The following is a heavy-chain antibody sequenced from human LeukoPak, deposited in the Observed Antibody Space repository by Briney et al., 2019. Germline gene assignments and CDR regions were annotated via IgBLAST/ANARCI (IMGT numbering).Heavy chain of an antibody. CDR1: GFTFDDYG. V-gene: IGHV3-20*01. Sequence: GGSLRLSCGVSGFTFDDYGMSWVRQAPGKGLEWVSGINWNGGSTGFADSVKGRFTISRDNAKNSLYLQMSSLRPEDTALYHCARESRSCQGAFDYWGQGTLVTVSS. CDR2: INWNGGST. CDR3: ARESRSCQGAFDY. J-gene: IGHJ4*02. D-gene: IGHD3-10*01.